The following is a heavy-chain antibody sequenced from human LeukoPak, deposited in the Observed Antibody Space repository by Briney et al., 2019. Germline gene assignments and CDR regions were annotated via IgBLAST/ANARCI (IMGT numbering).Heavy chain of an antibody. Sequence: SETLSLTCTVSGGSISSYYWSWIRQPPGKGLEWIGYIYYSGSTNYNPSLKSRVTISVHTSKNQFSLNLSSVTAADTAVYYCARRGATSPFDYWGQGTLVTVSS. D-gene: IGHD3-10*01. CDR3: ARRGATSPFDY. CDR1: GGSISSYY. V-gene: IGHV4-59*12. CDR2: IYYSGST. J-gene: IGHJ4*02.